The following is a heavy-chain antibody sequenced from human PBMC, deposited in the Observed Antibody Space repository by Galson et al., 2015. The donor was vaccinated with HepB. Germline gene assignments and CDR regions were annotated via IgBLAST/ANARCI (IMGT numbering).Heavy chain of an antibody. V-gene: IGHV1-18*01. CDR2: ISAHNGNT. CDR3: ARGALIVVVDATPNNWFGP. D-gene: IGHD2-15*01. J-gene: IGHJ5*02. CDR1: GYTFTNFG. Sequence: CKASGYTFTNFGISWVRQAPGQGLEWMGWISAHNGNTNYAQIIQGRVTMTADTSTTTAYMELRSLRSDDTAVYYCARGALIVVVDATPNNWFGPWGQGTLVTVSS.